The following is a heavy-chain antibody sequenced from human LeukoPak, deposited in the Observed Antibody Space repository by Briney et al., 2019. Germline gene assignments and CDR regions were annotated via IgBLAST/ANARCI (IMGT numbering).Heavy chain of an antibody. V-gene: IGHV3-21*04. Sequence: GGSLRLSCVASGFTFSSYSMNWVRQAPGKGLEWVSCISSTSRYIYYADSVKGRFTISRDNAKNTLYLQMNSLRAEDTAVYYCAKGGLSRAGLDFWGQGTLVTVSS. CDR3: AKGGLSRAGLDF. D-gene: IGHD5/OR15-5a*01. CDR1: GFTFSSYS. CDR2: ISSTSRYI. J-gene: IGHJ4*02.